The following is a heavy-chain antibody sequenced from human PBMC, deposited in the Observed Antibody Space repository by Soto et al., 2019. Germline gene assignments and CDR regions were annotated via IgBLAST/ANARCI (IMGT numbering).Heavy chain of an antibody. Sequence: QVQLQQWGAGPLRPLETLSLTCGVSGGSFSGYYWAWIHQSPGKGLEWIGEINDRGSINYTPSLKSGVGISVDTSKNDYSLNLTCVRAADTAVYLWAGESHDMLAGPPWVWYFDLWGRGTVVAVSS. CDR2: INDRGSI. D-gene: IGHD3-9*01. V-gene: IGHV4-34*01. CDR3: AGESHDMLAGPPWVWYFDL. J-gene: IGHJ2*01. CDR1: GGSFSGYY.